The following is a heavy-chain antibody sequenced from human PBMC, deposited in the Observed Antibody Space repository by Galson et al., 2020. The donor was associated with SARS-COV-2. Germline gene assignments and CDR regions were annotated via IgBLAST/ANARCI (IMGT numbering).Heavy chain of an antibody. CDR3: VRGGTGHSSMFDY. Sequence: SETLSLTCSVSGYPISSGYAWGWIRPPPGKGLEWIGATYHTVSTFYNPSLKSRVSISVDTSKNQFSLRLNSVTAADTALYFCVRGGTGHSSMFDYWGQGTLVTVSS. D-gene: IGHD7-27*01. J-gene: IGHJ4*02. V-gene: IGHV4-38-2*02. CDR2: TYHTVST. CDR1: GYPISSGYA.